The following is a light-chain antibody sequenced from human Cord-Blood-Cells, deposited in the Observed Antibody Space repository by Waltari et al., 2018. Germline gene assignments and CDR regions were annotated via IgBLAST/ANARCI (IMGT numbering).Light chain of an antibody. V-gene: IGKV1-33*01. Sequence: DIQMNQSTSSLSASVGDRVTITCQASQDISNYLNWYQQKPGKAPKLLIYDASHLETGVPSRVSGSGSGTDFTFTISNLQPEDIATYYCQQYDNLPYTFGQGTELEIK. CDR2: DAS. CDR3: QQYDNLPYT. CDR1: QDISNY. J-gene: IGKJ2*01.